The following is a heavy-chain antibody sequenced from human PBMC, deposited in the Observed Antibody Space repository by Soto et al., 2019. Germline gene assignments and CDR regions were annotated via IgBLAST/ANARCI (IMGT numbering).Heavy chain of an antibody. J-gene: IGHJ3*01. D-gene: IGHD2-15*01. Sequence: PGGSLRLSCAASGFTFSSYGMHWVRQATGKGLEWVSAIGTAGNTFYPGSVKGRFTISRENAKNSFYLQMNSLRAEDTAVYYCAREEGYCGGGYCFRSAFVLWGQGTVVTVPS. CDR1: GFTFSSYG. V-gene: IGHV3-13*01. CDR2: IGTAGNT. CDR3: AREEGYCGGGYCFRSAFVL.